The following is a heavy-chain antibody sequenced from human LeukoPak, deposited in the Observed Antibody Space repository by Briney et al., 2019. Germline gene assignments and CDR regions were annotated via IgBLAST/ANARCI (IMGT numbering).Heavy chain of an antibody. D-gene: IGHD3/OR15-3a*01. CDR3: ARMDSNDAFDI. Sequence: PGGSLRLSCAASGFTLSSYSMDWVRQAPGKGLEWVSYISSSSSTIYYADSVKGRFTISRDNAKNSLYLQMNSLRAEDTAVYYCARMDSNDAFDIWGQGTMVTVSS. CDR1: GFTLSSYS. CDR2: ISSSSSTI. J-gene: IGHJ3*02. V-gene: IGHV3-48*01.